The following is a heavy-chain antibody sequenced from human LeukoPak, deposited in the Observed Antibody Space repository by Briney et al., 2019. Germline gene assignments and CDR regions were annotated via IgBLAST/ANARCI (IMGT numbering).Heavy chain of an antibody. D-gene: IGHD5-18*01. J-gene: IGHJ4*02. CDR1: AASVSPGGYY. V-gene: IGHV4-39*07. Sequence: SETLSLTCTVSAASVSPGGYYWSWIRQHPGKGLEWIGSIYYSGSTYCNPSLKSRVTISVDTSKNQFSLKLSSVTAADTAVYYCARVGTAMGGEDYWGQGTLVTVSS. CDR3: ARVGTAMGGEDY. CDR2: IYYSGST.